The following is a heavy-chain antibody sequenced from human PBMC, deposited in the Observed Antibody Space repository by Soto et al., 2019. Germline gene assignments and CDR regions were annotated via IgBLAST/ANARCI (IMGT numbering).Heavy chain of an antibody. D-gene: IGHD3-22*01. J-gene: IGHJ6*02. V-gene: IGHV4-4*02. Sequence: PSETLSLTCAVSSGSISSSNWWSWVRQPPGKGLEWIGEIYHSGSTNYNPSLKSRVTISVDNSKNTLCLQMNSLRAEDTAVYYCAKEAWLLGYGMDVWGQGTTVTVSS. CDR3: AKEAWLLGYGMDV. CDR2: IYHSGST. CDR1: SGSISSSNW.